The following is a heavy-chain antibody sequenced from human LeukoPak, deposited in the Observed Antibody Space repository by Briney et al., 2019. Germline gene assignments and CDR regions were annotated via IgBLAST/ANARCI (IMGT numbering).Heavy chain of an antibody. CDR1: GGSISSSSYY. J-gene: IGHJ2*01. V-gene: IGHV4-39*07. CDR3: ARDSGSYYPNWYFDL. D-gene: IGHD1-26*01. CDR2: IYYSGST. Sequence: SETLSLTCTVSGGSISSSSYYWGWIRQPPGKGLEWIGTIYYSGSTYYNPSLKSRVTISVDTSKNQFSLKLSSVTAADTAVYYCARDSGSYYPNWYFDLWGRGTLVTVSS.